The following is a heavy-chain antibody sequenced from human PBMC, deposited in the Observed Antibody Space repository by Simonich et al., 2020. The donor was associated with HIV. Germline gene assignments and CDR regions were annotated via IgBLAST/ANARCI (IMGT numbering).Heavy chain of an antibody. V-gene: IGHV3-23*01. D-gene: IGHD3-3*01. J-gene: IGHJ4*02. CDR2: IRGSGGST. CDR1: GFTFSSYA. Sequence: EVQLLESGGGLVQPGGSLRLSCAASGFTFSSYAMSWVRQAPGKWMGRVSAIRGSGGSTYYADSVKGRFTISRDNSKNTLYLQMNSLRAEDTAVYYCAKDRYYNFWSGYYDYWGQGTLVTVSS. CDR3: AKDRYYNFWSGYYDY.